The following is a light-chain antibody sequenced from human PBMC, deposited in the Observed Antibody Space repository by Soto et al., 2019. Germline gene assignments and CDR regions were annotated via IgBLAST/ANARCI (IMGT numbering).Light chain of an antibody. V-gene: IGKV1-39*01. J-gene: IGKJ5*01. CDR1: QSISSY. CDR3: QQRYSTPIT. Sequence: DMRITKSTSSLSAALGDRVTITSRASQSISSYLIWYQQKPGKDPKLLIYAASSLQSGVPSRFSGSGSGTDFTLTISSLQHEDFATYYCQQRYSTPITFGQGTLLEI. CDR2: AAS.